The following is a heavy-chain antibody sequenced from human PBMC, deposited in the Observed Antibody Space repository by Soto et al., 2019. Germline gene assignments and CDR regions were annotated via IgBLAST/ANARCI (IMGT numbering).Heavy chain of an antibody. CDR2: MNPNSGNT. V-gene: IGHV1-8*02. J-gene: IGHJ5*02. CDR3: ARERTRGFDP. Sequence: ASVKVSCKASGYTFTSYGINWVRQATGQGLEWMGWMNPNSGNTAYAQKFLGRVTMTRNTSISTAYMELSSLRSEDTAVYYCARERTRGFDPWGQGTLVTVSS. CDR1: GYTFTSYG.